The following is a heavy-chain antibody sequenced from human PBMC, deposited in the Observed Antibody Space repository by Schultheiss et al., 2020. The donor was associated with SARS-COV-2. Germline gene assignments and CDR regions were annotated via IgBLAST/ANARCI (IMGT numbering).Heavy chain of an antibody. CDR2: IYTSGST. CDR1: GGSISSYY. CDR3: ARGVNGDIVVVPAAEFPPFDY. V-gene: IGHV4-4*07. Sequence: SETLSLTCTVSGGSISSYYWSWIRQPAGKGLEWIGRIYTSGSTNYNPSLKSRVTISVDTSKNQFSLKLSSVTAADTAVYYCARGVNGDIVVVPAAEFPPFDYWGQGTLVTVSS. D-gene: IGHD2-2*01. J-gene: IGHJ4*02.